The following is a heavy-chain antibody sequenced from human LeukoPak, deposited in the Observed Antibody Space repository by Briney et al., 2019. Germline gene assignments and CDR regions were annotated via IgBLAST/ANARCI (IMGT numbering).Heavy chain of an antibody. V-gene: IGHV3-23*01. CDR2: ISGSGGST. Sequence: PGRSLRLSCAASGFTFSSYGMHWVRQAPGKGLEWVSAISGSGGSTYYADSVKGRFTISRDNTKNTLYLQMNSLRAEDTAVYYCARAARSSHPEHLVYYFDYWGQGTLVTVCS. D-gene: IGHD1-26*01. J-gene: IGHJ4*02. CDR1: GFTFSSYG. CDR3: ARAARSSHPEHLVYYFDY.